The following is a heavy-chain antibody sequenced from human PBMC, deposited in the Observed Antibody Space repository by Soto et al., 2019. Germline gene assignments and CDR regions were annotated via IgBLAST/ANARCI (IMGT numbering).Heavy chain of an antibody. D-gene: IGHD1-26*01. V-gene: IGHV1-69*01. Sequence: QVQLVQSGAEVKKPGSSVKVSCKASGGTFSSYSINWVRQAPGQVLEWMGEIIPIFGTANYAQKFKGRVTITADESTSTAYVELSSLRSEDTAVYYCARDGGRHSAGIDYWGQGTLVTVSS. CDR1: GGTFSSYS. CDR2: IIPIFGTA. J-gene: IGHJ4*02. CDR3: ARDGGRHSAGIDY.